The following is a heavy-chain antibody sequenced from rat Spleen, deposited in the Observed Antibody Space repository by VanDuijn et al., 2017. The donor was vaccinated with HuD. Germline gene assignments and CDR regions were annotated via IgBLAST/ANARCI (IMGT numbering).Heavy chain of an antibody. D-gene: IGHD1-11*01. J-gene: IGHJ2*01. CDR1: GFTFSNYG. CDR2: ITNTGGSV. CDR3: APDDGH. Sequence: EVQLVESGGGLVQPGRSMKLSCAASGFTFSNYGMAWVRQAPTKGLEWIASITNTGGSVHYPDSVKGRFTISRDNAKSTLYLQLNSLKSEDTAIYYCAPDDGHWGQGVMVTVSS. V-gene: IGHV5-25*01.